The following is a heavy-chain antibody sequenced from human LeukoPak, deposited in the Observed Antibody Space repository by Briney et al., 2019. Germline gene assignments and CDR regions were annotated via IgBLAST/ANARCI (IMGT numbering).Heavy chain of an antibody. J-gene: IGHJ4*02. CDR2: IIPIFGTA. Sequence: SVKVSCKASGGTFSSYAISWVRQAPGQGLEWIGRIIPIFGTANYAQKFQGRVTITTDESTSTAYMELSSLRSEDTAVYYCARGPSGNFDYWGQGTLVTVSS. CDR1: GGTFSSYA. V-gene: IGHV1-69*05. D-gene: IGHD1-1*01. CDR3: ARGPSGNFDY.